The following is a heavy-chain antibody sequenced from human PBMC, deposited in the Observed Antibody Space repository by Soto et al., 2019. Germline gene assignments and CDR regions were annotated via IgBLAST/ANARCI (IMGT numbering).Heavy chain of an antibody. J-gene: IGHJ6*02. V-gene: IGHV1-8*01. Sequence: GASVKVSCKASGYTFTSYDINWVRQATGQGLEWMGWMNPNSGNTGYAQKFQGRVTMTRNTSISTAYMELSSLRSEDTAVYYCARSRYKYYYDSSGYYSVGMDVWAQGSTVTVSS. CDR3: ARSRYKYYYDSSGYYSVGMDV. CDR2: MNPNSGNT. D-gene: IGHD3-22*01. CDR1: GYTFTSYD.